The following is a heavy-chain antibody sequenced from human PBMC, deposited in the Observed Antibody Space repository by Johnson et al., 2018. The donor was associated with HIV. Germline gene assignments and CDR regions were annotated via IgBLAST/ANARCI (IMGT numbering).Heavy chain of an antibody. J-gene: IGHJ3*02. D-gene: IGHD3-22*01. CDR2: ISWNSGSI. V-gene: IGHV3-9*01. CDR1: GFTFDDYA. Sequence: VQLVESGGGLVQPGRSLRLSCAASGFTFDDYAMHWVRQAPGKGMEWVSGISWNSGSIGYADSVKGRFTISRDNAKNSLYLQMNSLRVEDTALYYCARGFSSGYNDAFDIWGQGTMVTVSS. CDR3: ARGFSSGYNDAFDI.